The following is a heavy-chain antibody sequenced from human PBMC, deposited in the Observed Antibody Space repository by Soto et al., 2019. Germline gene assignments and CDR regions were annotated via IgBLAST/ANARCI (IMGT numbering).Heavy chain of an antibody. CDR2: INSDGSST. J-gene: IGHJ6*03. Sequence: GGSLRLSCAASGFTFSSYWMHWVRQAPGKGLVWVSRINSDGSSTSYADSVKGRFTISRDNAKNTLYLQMNSLRAEDTAVYYCARGITIFDYYYYYMDVWGKGTTVTVSS. V-gene: IGHV3-74*01. CDR3: ARGITIFDYYYYYMDV. D-gene: IGHD3-3*01. CDR1: GFTFSSYW.